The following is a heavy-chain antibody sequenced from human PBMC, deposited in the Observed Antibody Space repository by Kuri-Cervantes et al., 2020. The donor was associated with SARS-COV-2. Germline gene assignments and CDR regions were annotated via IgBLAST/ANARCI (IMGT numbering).Heavy chain of an antibody. J-gene: IGHJ5*02. D-gene: IGHD3-10*01. CDR1: GFTISSYN. Sequence: GESLKISCAASGFTISSYNMNWVRQAPGKGLEWVSSLSSSSSYIYYADSVKGRFTISRGDTKNSLYLQMNSLRAEDTAVYYCAAEGDSYYGSEGFDPWGQGTLVTVSS. CDR3: AAEGDSYYGSEGFDP. V-gene: IGHV3-21*01. CDR2: LSSSSSYI.